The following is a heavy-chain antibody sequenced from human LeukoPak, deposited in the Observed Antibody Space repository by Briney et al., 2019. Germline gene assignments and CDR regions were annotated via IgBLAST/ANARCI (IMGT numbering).Heavy chain of an antibody. J-gene: IGHJ4*02. CDR2: IWDDGSTK. Sequence: GRSLRLSCAASGFTFSSYGMHWVRQAPGKGLEWVAIIWDDGSTKFYADSVKGRFTISRDNSKNTLFLQMNSLRAEDTAVYYCARENIAVAGTIDYWGQGTLVTVSP. CDR1: GFTFSSYG. CDR3: ARENIAVAGTIDY. V-gene: IGHV3-33*01. D-gene: IGHD6-19*01.